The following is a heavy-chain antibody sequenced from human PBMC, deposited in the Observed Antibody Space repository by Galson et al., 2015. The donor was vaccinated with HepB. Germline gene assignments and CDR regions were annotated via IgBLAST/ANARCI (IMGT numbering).Heavy chain of an antibody. D-gene: IGHD6-13*01. CDR2: MNPNSGNT. J-gene: IGHJ5*02. Sequence: SVTVSCKASGSTFTSYDINWVRQATGQGLEWMGWMNPNSGNTGYAQKFQGRVTMARNTSISTAYMELSSLRSEDTAVYYCARGEAAAGTGGWFDPWGQGTLVTVSS. CDR3: ARGEAAAGTGGWFDP. V-gene: IGHV1-8*01. CDR1: GSTFTSYD.